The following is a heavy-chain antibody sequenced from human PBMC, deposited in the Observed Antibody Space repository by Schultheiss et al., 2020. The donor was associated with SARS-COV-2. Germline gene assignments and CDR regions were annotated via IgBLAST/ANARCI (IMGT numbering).Heavy chain of an antibody. D-gene: IGHD3-9*01. V-gene: IGHV3-21*01. Sequence: GGSLRLSCAASGFTFSSYSMNWVRQAPGKGLEWVSSISSGSSYIYYADSVKGRFTISRDNAKNSLYLQMNSLRAEDTAVYYCASSRKYDILIGDHNLPSDGMDVWGQGTTVTVSS. CDR2: ISSGSSYI. CDR3: ASSRKYDILIGDHNLPSDGMDV. CDR1: GFTFSSYS. J-gene: IGHJ6*02.